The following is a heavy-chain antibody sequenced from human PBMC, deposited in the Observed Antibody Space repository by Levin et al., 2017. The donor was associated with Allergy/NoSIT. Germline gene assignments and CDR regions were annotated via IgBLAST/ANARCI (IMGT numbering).Heavy chain of an antibody. CDR3: STGANGDD. V-gene: IGHV3-15*01. CDR1: GFTFSNAW. CDR2: IKRKIDDEAT. Sequence: GGSLRLSCAASGFTFSNAWMNWVRQAPGKGLEWVGRIKRKIDDEATYYAAPVKGRFTISRDDSKNTLYLQMNSLKIEDTAVYYCSTGANGDDWGQGTLVTVSS. J-gene: IGHJ4*02.